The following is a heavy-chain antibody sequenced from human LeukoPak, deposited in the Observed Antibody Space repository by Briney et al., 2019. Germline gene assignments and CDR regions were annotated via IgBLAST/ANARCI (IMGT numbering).Heavy chain of an antibody. Sequence: GGSLRPSCAASGFTFTKYWMTWVRQAPGKGLEWVGNIKQDGSDKNYMDSVKGRFTISRDNTKNSVYLQMSGLRAEDTAVYYCAREVWGPEFWGQGTLVTVSS. D-gene: IGHD1-14*01. CDR1: GFTFTKYW. V-gene: IGHV3-7*01. J-gene: IGHJ4*02. CDR2: IKQDGSDK. CDR3: AREVWGPEF.